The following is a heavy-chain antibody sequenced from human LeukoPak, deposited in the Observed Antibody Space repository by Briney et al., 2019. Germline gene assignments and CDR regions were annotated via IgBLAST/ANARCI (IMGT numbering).Heavy chain of an antibody. CDR2: IYYSGST. V-gene: IGHV4-61*01. Sequence: SSETLSLTCTVSGGSVSSGSYYWSWIRQPPGKGLEWIGYIYYSGSTNYNPSLKSRVTISVDTSKNQFSLKLSSVTAADTAVYYCARGDQYYYDSSVGDWGQGTLVTVSS. D-gene: IGHD3-22*01. CDR3: ARGDQYYYDSSVGD. J-gene: IGHJ4*02. CDR1: GGSVSSGSYY.